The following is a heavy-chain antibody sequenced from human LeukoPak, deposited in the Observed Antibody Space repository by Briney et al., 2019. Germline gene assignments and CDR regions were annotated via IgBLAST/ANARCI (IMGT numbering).Heavy chain of an antibody. Sequence: GGSLRLSCAASGFTFSSYWMHWVRQAPGKGLVWVSRINSDGSSTSYADSVKGRFTISRDNAKNTLYLQMNSLRAEDTAVYYCATSGYSGYDPGYGMDVWGQGATVTVSS. CDR1: GFTFSSYW. V-gene: IGHV3-74*01. CDR3: ATSGYSGYDPGYGMDV. D-gene: IGHD5-12*01. CDR2: INSDGSST. J-gene: IGHJ6*02.